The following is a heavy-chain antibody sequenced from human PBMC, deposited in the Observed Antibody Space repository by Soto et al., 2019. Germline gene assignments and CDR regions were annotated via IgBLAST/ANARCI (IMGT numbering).Heavy chain of an antibody. CDR3: ARTTLVRGLANKYYFDY. CDR2: INHSGST. J-gene: IGHJ4*02. Sequence: SETLSLTCAVYGGSFSGYYWSWIRQPPGKGLEWIGEINHSGSTNYNPSLKSRVTITRDTSASTAYMELSSLRSEDTAVYYCARTTLVRGLANKYYFDYWGQGTLVTVSS. D-gene: IGHD2-8*02. V-gene: IGHV4-34*01. CDR1: GGSFSGYY.